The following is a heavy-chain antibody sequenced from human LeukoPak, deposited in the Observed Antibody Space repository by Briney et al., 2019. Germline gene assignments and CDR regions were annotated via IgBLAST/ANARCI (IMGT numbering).Heavy chain of an antibody. J-gene: IGHJ4*02. V-gene: IGHV1-69*13. CDR1: GGTFSSYA. CDR2: IIPIFGTA. Sequence: SVKVSCKASGGTFSSYAISWVRQAPGQGLEWMGGIIPIFGTANYAQEFQGRVTITADESTSTAYMELSSLRSEDTAVYYCARAPGAAAGGYYFDYWGQGTLVTVSS. D-gene: IGHD6-13*01. CDR3: ARAPGAAAGGYYFDY.